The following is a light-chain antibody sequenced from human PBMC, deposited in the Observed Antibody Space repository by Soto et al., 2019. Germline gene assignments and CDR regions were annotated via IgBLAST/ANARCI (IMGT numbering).Light chain of an antibody. CDR2: EVS. CDR3: SSYTSSSTLV. V-gene: IGLV2-14*01. Sequence: QXVXXQPASVSXSPGQSITISCXGTSSDVGGYNYVSWYQQHPGKAPKLMIYEVSNRPSGVSNRFSGSKSGNTASLTISGLQAEDEADYYCSSYTSSSTLVFGGGTKLTVL. J-gene: IGLJ3*02. CDR1: SSDVGGYNY.